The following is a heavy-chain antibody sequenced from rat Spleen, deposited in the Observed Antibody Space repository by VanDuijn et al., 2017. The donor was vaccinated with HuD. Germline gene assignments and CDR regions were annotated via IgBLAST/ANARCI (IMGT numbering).Heavy chain of an antibody. CDR2: ISPSGGST. CDR3: TTVVQGHGFAY. D-gene: IGHD1-1*01. J-gene: IGHJ3*01. Sequence: EVQLVESGGGLVQPGRSLKLSCAASGFTFSDYYMAWVRQAPKKGLEWVASISPSGGSTYYRDSVKGRFTISRDNAENTVYLQMNSLRSEDTATYYCTTVVQGHGFAYWGQGTLVTVSS. CDR1: GFTFSDYY. V-gene: IGHV5-27*01.